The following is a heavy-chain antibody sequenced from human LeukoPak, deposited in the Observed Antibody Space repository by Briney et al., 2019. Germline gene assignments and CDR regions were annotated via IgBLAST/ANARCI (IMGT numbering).Heavy chain of an antibody. Sequence: ASVKVSCKASGYTFTSYAMHWVRQAPGQRLEWMGWINAGNGNTKYSQKFQGRVTITRDTSASTAYMELSSLRSEDTAVYYCATLDSSGGDYYYYYDMDVWGQGTTVTVSS. CDR3: ATLDSSGGDYYYYYDMDV. J-gene: IGHJ6*02. CDR2: INAGNGNT. CDR1: GYTFTSYA. D-gene: IGHD6-19*01. V-gene: IGHV1-3*01.